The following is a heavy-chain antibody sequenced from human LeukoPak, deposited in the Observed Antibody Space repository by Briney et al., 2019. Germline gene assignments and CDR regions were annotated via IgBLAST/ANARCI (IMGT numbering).Heavy chain of an antibody. Sequence: GGSLRLSCAASGFTFSSYAMSWVRQAPGKGLEWVSAISGSGGSTYYADSVKGRFTISRDNSKNTLYLQMDSLRAEDTAVYYCAKLLGKSGGSSWYGDAFDIWGQGTMATVSS. J-gene: IGHJ3*02. V-gene: IGHV3-23*01. D-gene: IGHD6-13*01. CDR3: AKLLGKSGGSSWYGDAFDI. CDR1: GFTFSSYA. CDR2: ISGSGGST.